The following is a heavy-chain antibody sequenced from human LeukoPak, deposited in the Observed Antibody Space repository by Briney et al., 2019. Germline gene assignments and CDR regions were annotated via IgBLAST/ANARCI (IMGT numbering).Heavy chain of an antibody. D-gene: IGHD6-19*01. CDR1: GYTFTSYY. J-gene: IGHJ4*02. CDR3: ARGAAGYSSGWYGGAFDY. V-gene: IGHV1-46*01. CDR2: INPSGGST. Sequence: ASVKVSCKASGYTFTSYYMHWVRQAPGQGLEWMGIINPSGGSTSYAQKFQGRVTMTRDTSTSTVYMELSSLRSEDTAVYYCARGAAGYSSGWYGGAFDYWGQGTLVTVSS.